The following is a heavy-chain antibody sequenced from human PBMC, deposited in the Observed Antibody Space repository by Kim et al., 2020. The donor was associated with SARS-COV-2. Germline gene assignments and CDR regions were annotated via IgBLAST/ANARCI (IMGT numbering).Heavy chain of an antibody. J-gene: IGHJ4*02. CDR3: AREYYYDSSGCWDY. CDR2: ISYDGSNK. V-gene: IGHV3-30-3*01. D-gene: IGHD3-22*01. Sequence: GGSLRLSCAASGFTFSRYAMHWVRQAPGKGLEWVAVISYDGSNKYYADSVKGRFTISRDNSKNTLYLQMNSLRAEDTAVYYCAREYYYDSSGCWDYWGQGTLVTVSS. CDR1: GFTFSRYA.